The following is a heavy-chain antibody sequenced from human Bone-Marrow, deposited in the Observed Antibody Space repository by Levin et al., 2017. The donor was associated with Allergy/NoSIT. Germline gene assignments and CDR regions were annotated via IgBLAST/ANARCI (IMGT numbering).Heavy chain of an antibody. J-gene: IGHJ4*01. Sequence: GESLKISCTASGFLFSSYVMTWVRRTPGKGMEWVSSISDSGDATYYGDSVKGRFTISRDNSKNTLFLQMNILRADDTAIYYCAKPFAVAGLHHFAAWGHGTLVTFSS. CDR1: GFLFSSYV. CDR2: ISDSGDAT. V-gene: IGHV3-23*01. CDR3: AKPFAVAGLHHFAA. D-gene: IGHD6-19*01.